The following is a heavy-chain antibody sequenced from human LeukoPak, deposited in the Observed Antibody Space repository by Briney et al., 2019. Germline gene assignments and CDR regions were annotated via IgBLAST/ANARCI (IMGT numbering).Heavy chain of an antibody. CDR3: ARDYGDYTDENWFDP. CDR2: INHSGST. V-gene: IGHV4-34*01. Sequence: SETLSLTCAVYGGSFSGYYWSWIRQPPGKGLEWIGEINHSGSTNYNPSLKSRVTISVDTSKNQFSLKLSSVTAADTAVYYCARDYGDYTDENWFDPWGQGTLVTVSS. CDR1: GGSFSGYY. J-gene: IGHJ5*02. D-gene: IGHD4-17*01.